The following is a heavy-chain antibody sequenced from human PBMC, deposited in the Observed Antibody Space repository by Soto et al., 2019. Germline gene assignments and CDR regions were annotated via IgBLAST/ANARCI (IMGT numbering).Heavy chain of an antibody. J-gene: IGHJ6*02. V-gene: IGHV4-61*01. D-gene: IGHD3-10*01. Sequence: SETLSLTCTVSGGSVSSGSYYWSWIRQPPGKGLEWIGYIYYSGSTNYNPSLKSRVTISVDTSKNQFSLKLSSVTAADTAAYYCARVSLQGYGSGSYSSYYGMDVWGQGTTVTVSS. CDR1: GGSVSSGSYY. CDR3: ARVSLQGYGSGSYSSYYGMDV. CDR2: IYYSGST.